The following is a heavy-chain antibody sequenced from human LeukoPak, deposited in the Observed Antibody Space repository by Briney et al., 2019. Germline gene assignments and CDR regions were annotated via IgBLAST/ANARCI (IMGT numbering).Heavy chain of an antibody. CDR1: GFTFSSYS. CDR2: TSSSSYI. V-gene: IGHV3-21*01. D-gene: IGHD3-10*01. CDR3: ARRNSGSSDY. J-gene: IGHJ4*02. Sequence: GGSLRLSCAASGFTFSSYSMNWVRQAPGKGLEWVSSTSSSSYIYYADSVKGRFTISRDNAKNSLYLQMNSLRAEDTAVYYCARRNSGSSDYWGQGTLVTVSS.